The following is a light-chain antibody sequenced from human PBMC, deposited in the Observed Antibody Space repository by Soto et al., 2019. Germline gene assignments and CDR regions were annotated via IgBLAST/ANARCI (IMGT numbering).Light chain of an antibody. CDR1: QSINSN. CDR3: QQRSIWPIS. CDR2: AAS. Sequence: THSPATLSVSPWDIATLSCRASQSINSNLAWYQQQPGQAPRLLIYAASTRATAVPDRFSGSGSGTDFTPTISSLEPEDFAVYYCQQRSIWPISFGQGTRLEIK. J-gene: IGKJ5*01. V-gene: IGKV3-11*01.